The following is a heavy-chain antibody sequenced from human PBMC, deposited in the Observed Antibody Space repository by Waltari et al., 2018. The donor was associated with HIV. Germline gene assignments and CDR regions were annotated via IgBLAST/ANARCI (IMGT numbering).Heavy chain of an antibody. V-gene: IGHV1-69*02. CDR2: IIPILGIA. CDR1: GGTFSSYT. D-gene: IGHD4-17*01. CDR3: ARGPRTVTTRTNWFDP. J-gene: IGHJ5*02. Sequence: QVQLVQSGAEVKKPGSSVKVSCKASGGTFSSYTISWVRQAPGQGLEWMGRIIPILGIANYAQKFQGRVTITADKSTSTAYMELSSLRSEDTAVYYCARGPRTVTTRTNWFDPWGQGTLVTVSS.